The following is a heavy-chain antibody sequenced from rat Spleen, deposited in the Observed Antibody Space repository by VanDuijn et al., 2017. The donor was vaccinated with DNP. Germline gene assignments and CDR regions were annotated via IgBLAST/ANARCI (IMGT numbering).Heavy chain of an antibody. D-gene: IGHD1-12*01. J-gene: IGHJ4*01. CDR2: INPDGAST. CDR3: ARFDGYSYLYLMDV. CDR1: GFTFNTYW. Sequence: EVQLVETGGGLVQPGRSLKLSCVASGFTFNTYWMFWVRQAPGKGLEWVASINPDGASTYYLDSVKGRFTISRDNAKTTLNLQMDSLRSEDTATYYCARFDGYSYLYLMDVWGQGTSVTVSS. V-gene: IGHV5-58*01.